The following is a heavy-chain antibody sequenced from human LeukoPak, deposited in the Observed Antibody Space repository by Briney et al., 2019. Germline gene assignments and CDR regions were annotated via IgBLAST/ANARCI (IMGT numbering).Heavy chain of an antibody. J-gene: IGHJ4*02. Sequence: GGSLRLSCAASEFSVGSNYMTWDRQAPGKGLEWVSLIYSGGSTYYADSVKGRFTISRDNSKNTLYLQMNSLRAEDTAVYYCARDLGGYSYGSHFNYWGQGTLVTVPS. V-gene: IGHV3-66*01. CDR3: ARDLGGYSYGSHFNY. CDR1: EFSVGSNY. D-gene: IGHD5-18*01. CDR2: IYSGGST.